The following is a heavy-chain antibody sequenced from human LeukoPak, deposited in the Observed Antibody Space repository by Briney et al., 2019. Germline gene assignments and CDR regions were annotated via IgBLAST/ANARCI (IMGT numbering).Heavy chain of an antibody. V-gene: IGHV3-48*03. J-gene: IGHJ4*02. D-gene: IGHD6-19*01. CDR2: ISSSGSTI. CDR1: GFTFSSYE. CDR3: ARSSGWTGAFDY. Sequence: QPGGSLRLSCAASGFTFSSYEMNWVRQAPGKGLEWVSYISSSGSTIYYADSVEGRFTISRDNAKNSLYLQMNSLRAEDTAVYYCARSSGWTGAFDYWGQGTLVTVSS.